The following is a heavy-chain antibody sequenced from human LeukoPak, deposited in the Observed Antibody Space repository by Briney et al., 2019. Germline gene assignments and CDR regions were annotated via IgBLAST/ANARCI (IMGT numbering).Heavy chain of an antibody. Sequence: GASVKVSCKASGYTFTGYYMHWVRQAPGQGLEWMGWITPNSGGTNYAQKFQGRVTMTRDTSISTAYMELSRLRSEDTAVYYCARVHDYGDFGIYYWGLGTLVTVSS. V-gene: IGHV1-2*02. CDR3: ARVHDYGDFGIYY. J-gene: IGHJ4*02. CDR2: ITPNSGGT. CDR1: GYTFTGYY. D-gene: IGHD4-17*01.